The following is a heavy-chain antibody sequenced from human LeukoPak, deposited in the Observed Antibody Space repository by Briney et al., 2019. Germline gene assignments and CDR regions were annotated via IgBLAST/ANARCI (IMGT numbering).Heavy chain of an antibody. Sequence: PGGSLRLSCAASGFTFSSYEMNWVRQAPGKGLEWVSYISSSGSTIYYADSVKGRFTISRDNAKNSLYLQMNSLRAEDTAVYYCARDWAAAGFPYGMDVWGQGTTVTVSS. CDR3: ARDWAAAGFPYGMDV. CDR1: GFTFSSYE. J-gene: IGHJ6*02. V-gene: IGHV3-48*03. D-gene: IGHD6-13*01. CDR2: ISSSGSTI.